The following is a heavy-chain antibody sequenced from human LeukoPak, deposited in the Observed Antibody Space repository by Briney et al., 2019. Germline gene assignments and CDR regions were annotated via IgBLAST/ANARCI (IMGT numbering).Heavy chain of an antibody. CDR2: INHSGST. V-gene: IGHV4-34*01. CDR1: GGSFSGYY. J-gene: IGHJ4*02. Sequence: SETLSLTCAVYGGSFSGYYWSWIRQPPGKGLEWIGEINHSGSTNYNPSLKSRVTISVDTSKNQLSLKLSSVTAADTAVYYCARLRSRLIFDYWGQGTLVTVSS. D-gene: IGHD6-25*01. CDR3: ARLRSRLIFDY.